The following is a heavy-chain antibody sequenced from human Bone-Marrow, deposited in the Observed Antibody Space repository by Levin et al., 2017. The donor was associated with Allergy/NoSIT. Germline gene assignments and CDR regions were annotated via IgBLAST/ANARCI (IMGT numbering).Heavy chain of an antibody. V-gene: IGHV2-70*04. CDR1: GFSLSTSGMR. J-gene: IGHJ6*02. CDR3: ARIQVAYSMDV. D-gene: IGHD2-15*01. CDR2: IDWDDDK. Sequence: QTLSLTCTFSGFSLSTSGMRVSWIRQPPGKALEWLARIDWDDDKFYSTSLKTRLTISKDTSKNQVVLTMTNMDPVDTATYYCARIQVAYSMDVWGQGTTVTVSS.